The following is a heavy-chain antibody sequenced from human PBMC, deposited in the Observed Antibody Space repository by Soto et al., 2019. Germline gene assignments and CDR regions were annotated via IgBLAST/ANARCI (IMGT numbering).Heavy chain of an antibody. CDR1: GYTFTSYA. D-gene: IGHD6-13*01. Sequence: ASVKVSCKASGYTFTSYAMHWVRQAPGQRLEWMGWINAGNGNTKYSQKFQGRVTITRDTSASTAYMELSSLRSEDTAVYYCARGPGIAAAGIFDYWGQGTLVTVS. CDR3: ARGPGIAAAGIFDY. CDR2: INAGNGNT. V-gene: IGHV1-3*01. J-gene: IGHJ4*02.